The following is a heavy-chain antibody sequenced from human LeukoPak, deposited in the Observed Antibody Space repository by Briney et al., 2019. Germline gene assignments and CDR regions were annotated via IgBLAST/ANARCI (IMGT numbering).Heavy chain of an antibody. CDR3: ARDRLQGSSGSY. J-gene: IGHJ4*02. CDR1: GGTFSSYA. D-gene: IGHD3-22*01. CDR2: IIPILGIA. Sequence: SVKVSCKASGGTFSSYAISWVRQAPGQGLEWMGRIIPILGIANYAQKFQGRVTITADKSTSTAYMELSSLRSEDTAVYYCARDRLQGSSGSYWGQGTLVTVSS. V-gene: IGHV1-69*04.